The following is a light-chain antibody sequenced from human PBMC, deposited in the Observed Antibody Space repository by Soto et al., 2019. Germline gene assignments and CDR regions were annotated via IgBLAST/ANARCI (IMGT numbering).Light chain of an antibody. Sequence: QSALTQPASVSGSPGQSITISCTGTSSDVGGYNYVSWYQHHAGKAPRLMIYASSNRPSGVSHRFSGSRSGNTASLTISGLQADDEADYYFCSYISGTTLYVFGTGTKLTVL. CDR1: SSDVGGYNY. CDR2: ASS. J-gene: IGLJ1*01. CDR3: CSYISGTTLYV. V-gene: IGLV2-14*01.